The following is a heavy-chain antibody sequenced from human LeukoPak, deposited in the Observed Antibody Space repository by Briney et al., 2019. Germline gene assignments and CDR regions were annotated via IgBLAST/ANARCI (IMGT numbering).Heavy chain of an antibody. CDR1: GFTFSSYA. D-gene: IGHD6-6*01. CDR3: ATRTSIAARLGDY. Sequence: GGSLRLSCAASGFTFSSYAMSWVRQAPGKGLEGVSAIRGSGGSTYYADSGRGRFTISRDTSKNTLYLQMNSLRAEDTAVYYCATRTSIAARLGDYWGQGTLVTVSS. V-gene: IGHV3-23*01. CDR2: IRGSGGST. J-gene: IGHJ4*02.